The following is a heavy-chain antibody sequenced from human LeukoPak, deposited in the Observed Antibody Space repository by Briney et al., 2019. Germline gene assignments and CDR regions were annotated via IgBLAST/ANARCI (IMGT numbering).Heavy chain of an antibody. J-gene: IGHJ4*02. D-gene: IGHD1-7*01. CDR3: AKLDNWNYGTPIYYFDY. CDR1: GFTFSSYA. CDR2: ISGSGGST. Sequence: PGGSLRLSCAASGFTFSSYAMSWVRQAPGKGLEWVSAISGSGGSTYYAGSVKGRFTISRDNSKNTLYLQMNSLRAEDTAVYYCAKLDNWNYGTPIYYFDYWGQGTLVTVSS. V-gene: IGHV3-23*01.